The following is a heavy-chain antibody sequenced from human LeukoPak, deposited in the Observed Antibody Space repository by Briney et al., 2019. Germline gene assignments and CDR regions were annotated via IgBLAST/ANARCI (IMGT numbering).Heavy chain of an antibody. V-gene: IGHV3-23*01. J-gene: IGHJ3*02. D-gene: IGHD6-19*01. CDR1: GFTFSSYA. Sequence: GGSLRLSCAASGFTFSSYAMSWVRQAPGKGLEWVSAISGSGGSTYYADSVKGRFTISSNNSKNTLYLQMNSLRAEDTAVYYCAKDLFSSGWYMDAFDIWGQGTMVTVSS. CDR3: AKDLFSSGWYMDAFDI. CDR2: ISGSGGST.